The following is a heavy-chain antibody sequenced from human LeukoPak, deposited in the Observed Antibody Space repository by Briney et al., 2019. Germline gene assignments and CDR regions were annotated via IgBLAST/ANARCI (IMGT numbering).Heavy chain of an antibody. CDR2: IYYSGST. J-gene: IGHJ3*02. CDR1: GGSISSYY. D-gene: IGHD5-12*01. Sequence: SETLSLTCTVSGGSISSYYWSWIRQPPGKGLEWIGYIYYSGSTNYNPSLKSRVTISVDTSKNQFSLKPSSVTAADTAVYYCARHSGYSGPPVRAFDIWGQGTMVTVSS. CDR3: ARHSGYSGPPVRAFDI. V-gene: IGHV4-59*08.